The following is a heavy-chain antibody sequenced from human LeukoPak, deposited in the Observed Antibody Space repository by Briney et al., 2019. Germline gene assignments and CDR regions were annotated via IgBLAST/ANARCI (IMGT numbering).Heavy chain of an antibody. CDR1: GGSISSGDYY. CDR2: IYYSGST. D-gene: IGHD3-22*01. CDR3: ARAKSSGLNWFDP. J-gene: IGHJ5*02. V-gene: IGHV4-30-4*01. Sequence: SQTLSLTCTVFGGSISSGDYYWSWIRQPPGKGLEWIGYIYYSGSTYYNPSLKSRVTISVDTSKNQFSLKLSSVTAADTAVYYCARAKSSGLNWFDPWGQGTLVTVSS.